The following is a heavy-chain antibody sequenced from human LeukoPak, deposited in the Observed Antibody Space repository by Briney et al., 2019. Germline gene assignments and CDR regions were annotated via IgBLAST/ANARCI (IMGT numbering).Heavy chain of an antibody. D-gene: IGHD4-11*01. V-gene: IGHV3-9*01. Sequence: PGGSLRLSCAASGFTFDDYAMHWVRQAPGKGLEWVSGISWNSGSIGYADSVKGRFTISRDNAKNSLYLQMNSLRAEDTTLYYCAKVFDDYSGRGDYWGQGTLVTVSS. J-gene: IGHJ4*02. CDR3: AKVFDDYSGRGDY. CDR2: ISWNSGSI. CDR1: GFTFDDYA.